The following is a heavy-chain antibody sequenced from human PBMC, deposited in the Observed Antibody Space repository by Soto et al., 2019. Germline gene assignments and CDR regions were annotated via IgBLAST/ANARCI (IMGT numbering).Heavy chain of an antibody. CDR1: DFTITNAW. Sequence: ESGGGLVKPGGSLRLSCAASDFTITNAWMNWVRQAPGKGLEWVGRIKTKSEGEATDYAAPLKGRFTISRDDSKNTLFLQMNSLKTEDTAVYYCTTGSVEGVWGQGARVTVSS. D-gene: IGHD2-15*01. CDR3: TTGSVEGV. V-gene: IGHV3-15*07. CDR2: IKTKSEGEAT. J-gene: IGHJ6*02.